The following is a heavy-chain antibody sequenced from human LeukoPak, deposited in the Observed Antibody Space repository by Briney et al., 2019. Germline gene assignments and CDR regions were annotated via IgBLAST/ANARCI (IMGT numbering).Heavy chain of an antibody. J-gene: IGHJ4*02. CDR1: GDSIRSYH. V-gene: IGHV4-4*09. CDR3: ARRTGFDLFDY. CDR2: VYSTGNT. D-gene: IGHD3/OR15-3a*01. Sequence: PSETLSFTCTVPGDSIRSYHWGWIRQSPGKGLEWIGYVYSTGNTNSNPSLESRVTISVDTSKNQFSLRLTSVTAADTALYFCARRTGFDLFDYWGQGTLVTVSS.